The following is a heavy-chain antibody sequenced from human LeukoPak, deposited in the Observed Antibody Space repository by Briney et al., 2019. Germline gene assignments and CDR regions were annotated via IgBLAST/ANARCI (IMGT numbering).Heavy chain of an antibody. Sequence: SETLSLTCTVSGGSISSYYWSWIRQPPGKGLEWIGYIYYSGSTNYNPSLKSRVTISVDTSKNQCSLKLSSVTAADTAVYYCARHLATKVRGVISAGFGFDIWGQGTMVTVSS. CDR2: IYYSGST. CDR1: GGSISSYY. J-gene: IGHJ3*02. D-gene: IGHD3-10*01. CDR3: ARHLATKVRGVISAGFGFDI. V-gene: IGHV4-59*08.